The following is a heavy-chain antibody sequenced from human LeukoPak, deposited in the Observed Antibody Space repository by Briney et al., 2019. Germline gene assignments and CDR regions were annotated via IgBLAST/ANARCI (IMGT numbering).Heavy chain of an antibody. CDR1: GFTVSSNF. Sequence: GGSLRLSCAASGFTVSSNFMSWVRQTPGKGLEWVSVIYSAGDTYYADSVKGGFTISRDTFKNTVYLQMNSLRADDTAVYYCARDYCTTSSCSTRWFDPWGQGTLVTVSS. J-gene: IGHJ5*02. D-gene: IGHD1-1*01. CDR2: IYSAGDT. CDR3: ARDYCTTSSCSTRWFDP. V-gene: IGHV3-66*01.